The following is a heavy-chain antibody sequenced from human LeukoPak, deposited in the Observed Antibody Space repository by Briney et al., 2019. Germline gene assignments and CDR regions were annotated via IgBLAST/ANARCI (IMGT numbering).Heavy chain of an antibody. J-gene: IGHJ5*02. CDR2: IYYSGST. CDR3: AIKPAYCSSTSCYRGSGNWFDP. CDR1: GGSISSGGYY. D-gene: IGHD2-2*01. V-gene: IGHV4-31*03. Sequence: PSETLSLTCTVSGGSISSGGYYWSWIRQHPGTGLEWIGYIYYSGSTYYNPSLKSRVTISVDTSKNQFSLKLSSVTAADTAVYYCAIKPAYCSSTSCYRGSGNWFDPWGQGTLVTVSS.